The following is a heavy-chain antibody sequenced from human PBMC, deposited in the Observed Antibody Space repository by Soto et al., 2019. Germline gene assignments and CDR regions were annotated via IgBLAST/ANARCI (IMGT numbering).Heavy chain of an antibody. Sequence: GASVKVSCKASGYTFTGYYIHWVRQAPGQGLEWVGWINPKTGATNFAQRFQGRVTMTRGTSITTAYMDLSSLTSDDTATYYCAKTYDGSGQPSHWFGPWGPGTPVTVSS. CDR3: AKTYDGSGQPSHWFGP. CDR2: INPKTGAT. CDR1: GYTFTGYY. V-gene: IGHV1-2*02. D-gene: IGHD3-22*01. J-gene: IGHJ5*02.